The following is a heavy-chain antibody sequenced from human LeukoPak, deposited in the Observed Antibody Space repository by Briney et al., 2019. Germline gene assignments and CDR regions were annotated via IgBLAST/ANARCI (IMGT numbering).Heavy chain of an antibody. CDR1: GYTFTSYD. CDR2: MNPNSGNT. Sequence: ASVKVSCKASGYTFTSYDINWVRQATGQGLEWMGWMNPNSGNTGYAQKFQGRVTITRNTSISTAYMELSSLRSEDTAVYYCAIGHYDFWSGYYGCYYYYYMDVWGKGTTVTVSS. CDR3: AIGHYDFWSGYYGCYYYYYMDV. V-gene: IGHV1-8*03. J-gene: IGHJ6*03. D-gene: IGHD3-3*01.